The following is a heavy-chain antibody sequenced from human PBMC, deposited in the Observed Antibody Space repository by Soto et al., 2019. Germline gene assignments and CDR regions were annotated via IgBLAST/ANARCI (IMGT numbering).Heavy chain of an antibody. CDR1: GYTFANYG. Sequence: ASVKVSFKASGYTFANYGISWVRQAPGQGLEWMGWISANSGDTNYAQKVQGRVTMTTHTSPRTAYMELRSLRSDDTAVYYCARDCSGYPCWYALDIWGQGTLVTVSS. V-gene: IGHV1-18*04. CDR3: ARDCSGYPCWYALDI. J-gene: IGHJ3*02. CDR2: ISANSGDT. D-gene: IGHD3-22*01.